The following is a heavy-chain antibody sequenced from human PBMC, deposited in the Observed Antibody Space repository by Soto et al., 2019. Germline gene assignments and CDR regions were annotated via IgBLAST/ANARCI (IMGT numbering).Heavy chain of an antibody. CDR3: ARGADGTAMANFDY. J-gene: IGHJ4*02. V-gene: IGHV4-59*01. CDR2: IYYSGST. Sequence: PSETLSLTCTVSGGSISSYYWSWIRQPPGKGLEWIGYIYYSGSTNYNPSLKSRVTISVDTSKNQFSLKLSSVTAADTAVYYCARGADGTAMANFDYWGQGTLVTVSS. CDR1: GGSISSYY. D-gene: IGHD5-18*01.